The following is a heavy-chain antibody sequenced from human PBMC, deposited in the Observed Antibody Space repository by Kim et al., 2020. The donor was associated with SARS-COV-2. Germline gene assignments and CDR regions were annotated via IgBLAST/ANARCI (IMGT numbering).Heavy chain of an antibody. CDR2: ISYDGSNK. V-gene: IGHV3-30*18. D-gene: IGHD2-2*01. CDR1: GFTFSSFG. J-gene: IGHJ6*02. CDR3: AKDFVVVPVAIVCYGMDV. Sequence: GGSLRLSCAASGFTFSSFGMHWVRQAPGKGLEWVAVISYDGSNKYYADSVKGRFTISRDNSKNTLYLQMNSLRAEDTAVYYCAKDFVVVPVAIVCYGMDVWGQGTTVTVSS.